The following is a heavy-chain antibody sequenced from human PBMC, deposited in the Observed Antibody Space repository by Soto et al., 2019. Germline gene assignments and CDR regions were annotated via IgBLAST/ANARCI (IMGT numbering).Heavy chain of an antibody. CDR1: GFTFSNYA. CDR2: ISGSGGIT. D-gene: IGHD3-3*01. CDR3: AKGYYDFWSGYIT. J-gene: IGHJ5*02. Sequence: EVQLLESGGGLVRPGGSLRLSCAASGFTFSNYAMSWVRQAPGKGVERVSSISGSGGITYIADSVKGRFTISRDNSQNTLYLQMNILRAEDAAVYYCAKGYYDFWSGYITWGQGTRVTVSS. V-gene: IGHV3-23*01.